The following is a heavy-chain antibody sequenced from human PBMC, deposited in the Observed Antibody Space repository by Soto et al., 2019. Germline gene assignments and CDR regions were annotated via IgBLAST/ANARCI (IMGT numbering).Heavy chain of an antibody. CDR3: ARDKYDSSGRDY. J-gene: IGHJ4*02. V-gene: IGHV1-2*02. D-gene: IGHD3-22*01. CDR2: INPNSGGT. CDR1: GYTFTGYY. Sequence: AASVKVSCKASGYTFTGYYMHWVRQAPGQGLEWMGWINPNSGGTNYAQKFQGRVTMTRDTSISTAYMELSRLRSDDTAVYYCARDKYDSSGRDYWGQGTLVTVSS.